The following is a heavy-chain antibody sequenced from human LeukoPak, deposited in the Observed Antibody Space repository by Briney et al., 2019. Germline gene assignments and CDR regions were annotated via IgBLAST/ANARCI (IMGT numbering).Heavy chain of an antibody. J-gene: IGHJ4*02. CDR2: ISSSGSAI. V-gene: IGHV3-11*04. CDR3: ARDYYDSSGYYYFDY. Sequence: PGGSLRLSCAASGFTFSDYYMSWIRQAPGKGLEWVSYISSSGSAIYYADSVKGRFTISRDNAKNSLYLQMNSLRAEDTAVYYCARDYYDSSGYYYFDYWGQGTLVTVSS. D-gene: IGHD3-22*01. CDR1: GFTFSDYY.